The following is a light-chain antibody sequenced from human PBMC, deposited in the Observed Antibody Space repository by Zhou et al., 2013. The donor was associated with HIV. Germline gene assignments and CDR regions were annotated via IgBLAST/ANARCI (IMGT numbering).Light chain of an antibody. CDR1: QSVDTY. CDR2: GAD. CDR3: QQYSHWPPS. Sequence: EVLMTQSPVTLSVSPGARATLSCRASQSVDTYLAWYQQRPGQPPRLLIYGADTRATGVPGRFSGGGSETEFTLDISSLQSEDFAVYYCQQYSHWPPSFGQGTKVEIK. V-gene: IGKV3-15*01. J-gene: IGKJ1*01.